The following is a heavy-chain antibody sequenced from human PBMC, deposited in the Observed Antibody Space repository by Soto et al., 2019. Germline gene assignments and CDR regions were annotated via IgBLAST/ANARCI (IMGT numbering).Heavy chain of an antibody. Sequence: QVQLVESGGGVVQPGRSLRLSCAASGFPFSSYGMHWVRQAPGKGLDWVALISYDGSNKYYADSVKGRFTISRDNSKNTLYLQMNSLRAEDTAVFYCARDPYSNGWHADYWGQGTLVTVSS. V-gene: IGHV3-30-3*01. CDR2: ISYDGSNK. CDR1: GFPFSSYG. D-gene: IGHD6-25*01. CDR3: ARDPYSNGWHADY. J-gene: IGHJ4*02.